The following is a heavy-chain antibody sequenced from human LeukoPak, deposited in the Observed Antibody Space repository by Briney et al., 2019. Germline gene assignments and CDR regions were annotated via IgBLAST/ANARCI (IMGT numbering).Heavy chain of an antibody. CDR2: ISGSGAST. CDR1: GFTFDDYA. J-gene: IGHJ3*02. V-gene: IGHV3-23*01. CDR3: ARVSRNDAFDI. Sequence: GGSLRLSCAASGFTFDDYAMHWVRQAPGKGLEWISGISGSGASTYYADSVKGRFTISRDDSRNTLYLQMNSLRGDDTAVYYCARVSRNDAFDIWGQGTMVTVSS.